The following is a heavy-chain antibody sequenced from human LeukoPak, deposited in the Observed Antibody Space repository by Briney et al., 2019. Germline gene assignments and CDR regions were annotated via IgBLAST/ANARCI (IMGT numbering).Heavy chain of an antibody. CDR3: ARDWRQDNAFDL. Sequence: GGSLRLSCAASEFTFSGHQMSWVRQAPGKGPEWVAKIIQDGSEEYYLDSVKGRFIIYRDNGKNSLSLEMNSLRVEDTAVYYCARDWRQDNAFDLWGRGTMVTVSS. D-gene: IGHD2-15*01. V-gene: IGHV3-7*01. CDR2: IIQDGSEE. CDR1: EFTFSGHQ. J-gene: IGHJ3*01.